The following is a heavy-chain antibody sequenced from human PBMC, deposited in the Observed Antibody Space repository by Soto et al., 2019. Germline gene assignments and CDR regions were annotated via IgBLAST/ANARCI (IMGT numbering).Heavy chain of an antibody. CDR1: GFTFSSYS. V-gene: IGHV3-21*01. D-gene: IGHD1-7*01. J-gene: IGHJ6*02. Sequence: GGTLRLSCAASGFTFSSYSMNWVRQAPGQGLEWLSSISSSSSYIYYADSVRGRFTISRDNAKNSLYLQMNSLGAEATAVYYCARASNWTYGTYYYYGMDVWGQGTTVTVSS. CDR3: ARASNWTYGTYYYYGMDV. CDR2: ISSSSSYI.